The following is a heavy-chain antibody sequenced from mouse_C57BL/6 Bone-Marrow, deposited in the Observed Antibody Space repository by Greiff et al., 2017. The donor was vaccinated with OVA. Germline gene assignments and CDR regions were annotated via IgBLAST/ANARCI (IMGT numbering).Heavy chain of an antibody. CDR3: ASGDYGSSYAYYFDY. Sequence: QVQLQQSGAELARPGASVKMSCKASGYTFTSYTMHWVKQRPGQGLEWIGYINPSSGYTKYNQKFKDKATLTADKSSSTAYMQLSSLTSEDSAVYYCASGDYGSSYAYYFDYWGQGTTL. D-gene: IGHD1-1*01. CDR2: INPSSGYT. V-gene: IGHV1-4*01. CDR1: GYTFTSYT. J-gene: IGHJ2*01.